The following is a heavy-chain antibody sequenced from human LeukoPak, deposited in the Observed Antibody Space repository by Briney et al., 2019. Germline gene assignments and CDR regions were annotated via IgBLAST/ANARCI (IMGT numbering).Heavy chain of an antibody. CDR1: GYCFTSYL. CDR3: ASWGGAEYFQH. CDR2: IYPGDSDT. Sequence: GPPLKISCNSSGYCFTSYLIGWVRQMPEKGLEWMGIIYPGDSDTRHGQSFQGQLSISADKSISTAYLQWSSLKASDTAMYYCASWGGAEYFQHWGQGTLVTVS. D-gene: IGHD2-21*01. J-gene: IGHJ1*01. V-gene: IGHV5-51*01.